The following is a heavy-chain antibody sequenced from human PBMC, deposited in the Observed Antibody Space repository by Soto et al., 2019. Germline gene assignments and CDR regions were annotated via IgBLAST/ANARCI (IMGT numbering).Heavy chain of an antibody. Sequence: ASVKVSCKASGYAFTGYYMHWVRQAPGQGLEWMGCINPNSGGTNYAQKFQGWVTMTRDTSISTAYMELSRLRSDDTAVYYCARDPGYSSSGSFDIWGQGTMVTVSS. V-gene: IGHV1-2*04. J-gene: IGHJ3*02. CDR3: ARDPGYSSSGSFDI. CDR1: GYAFTGYY. D-gene: IGHD6-13*01. CDR2: INPNSGGT.